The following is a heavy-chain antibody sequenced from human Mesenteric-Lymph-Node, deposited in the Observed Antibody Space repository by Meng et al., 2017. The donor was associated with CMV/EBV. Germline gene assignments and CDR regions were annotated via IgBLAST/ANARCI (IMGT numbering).Heavy chain of an antibody. CDR1: GYSFSNYD. CDR3: ARIRRDCSSTSCYRWFDP. CDR2: MNPDSGDT. J-gene: IGHJ5*02. Sequence: ASVKVSCKASGYSFSNYDIHWVRQAPGQGLEWMGWMNPDSGDTGYAQKFQGRVTITRHTSTSTAYMELRSLRSDDTAVYYCARIRRDCSSTSCYRWFDPWGQGTLVTVSS. V-gene: IGHV1-8*03. D-gene: IGHD2-2*01.